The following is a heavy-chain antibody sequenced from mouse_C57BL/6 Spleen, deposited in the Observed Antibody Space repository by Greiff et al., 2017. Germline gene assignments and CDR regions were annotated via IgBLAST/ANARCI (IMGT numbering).Heavy chain of an antibody. J-gene: IGHJ4*01. Sequence: EVKLMESGPGLVKPSQSLSLTCSVTGYSITSGYYWNWIRQFPGNKLEWMGYISYDGSNNYNPSLKNRISITRDTSKNQFFLKLNSVTTEDTATYYGARAGDYDLYYAMDYWGQGTSVTVSS. CDR1: GYSITSGYY. CDR3: ARAGDYDLYYAMDY. CDR2: ISYDGSN. D-gene: IGHD2-4*01. V-gene: IGHV3-6*01.